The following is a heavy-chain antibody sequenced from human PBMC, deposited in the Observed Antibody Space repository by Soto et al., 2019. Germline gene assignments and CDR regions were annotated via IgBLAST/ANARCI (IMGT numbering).Heavy chain of an antibody. J-gene: IGHJ6*02. CDR3: ATDRGTSIDVPRYFHYYGMDV. D-gene: IGHD2-2*01. V-gene: IGHV3-23*01. CDR1: GFTFSSYA. Sequence: PGGSLRLSCAASGFTFSSYAMTWVRQAPGQGLEWVASSSGSGGTTNDADSVKGRFTISRDNSKNTAYLQMKSLSAEDTAVYYCATDRGTSIDVPRYFHYYGMDVWRQVPTVTVSS. CDR2: SSGSGGTT.